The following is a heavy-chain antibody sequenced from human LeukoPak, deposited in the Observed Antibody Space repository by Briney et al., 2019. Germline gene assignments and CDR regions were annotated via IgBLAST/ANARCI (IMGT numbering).Heavy chain of an antibody. J-gene: IGHJ5*02. CDR3: ARGYCSSTSCAVWFDP. Sequence: ASVTVSCKASGYTFTSYAMNWVRQPPGQGLEWMGWINTNTGNPTYAQGFTGRFVFPLDTSVSTAYLQISSLKAEDTAVYYCARGYCSSTSCAVWFDPWGQGTLVTVSS. CDR2: INTNTGNP. D-gene: IGHD2-2*01. V-gene: IGHV7-4-1*02. CDR1: GYTFTSYA.